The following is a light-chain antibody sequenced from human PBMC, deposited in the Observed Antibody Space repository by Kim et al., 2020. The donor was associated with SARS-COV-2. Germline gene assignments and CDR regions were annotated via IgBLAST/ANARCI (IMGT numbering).Light chain of an antibody. Sequence: QSALTQPPSASGSPGQSVTISCTGTGSDVGGYNYVSWYQHHPGKAPKLMISEVSKRPSGVPDRFSGSKSGNTASLTVSGLQAEDEADYYCNSYADTNNWVFGGGTQLTVL. J-gene: IGLJ3*02. CDR2: EVS. CDR1: GSDVGGYNY. CDR3: NSYADTNNWV. V-gene: IGLV2-8*01.